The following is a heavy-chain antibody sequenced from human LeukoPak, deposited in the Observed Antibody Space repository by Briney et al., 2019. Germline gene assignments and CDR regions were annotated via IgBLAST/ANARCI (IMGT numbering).Heavy chain of an antibody. CDR3: ATDLDSSSSPLFDY. CDR2: INPNSGGT. J-gene: IGHJ4*02. V-gene: IGHV1-2*02. D-gene: IGHD6-6*01. CDR1: GYTFTSYY. Sequence: ASVKVSCKASGYTFTSYYIHWVRQAPGQGLECMGWINPNSGGTNYAQKFQGRVTMTRDTSISTAYMELSRLRSDDTAVYYCATDLDSSSSPLFDYWGQGTLVTVSS.